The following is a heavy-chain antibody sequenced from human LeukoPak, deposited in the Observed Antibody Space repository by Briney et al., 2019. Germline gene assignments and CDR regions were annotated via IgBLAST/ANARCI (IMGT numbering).Heavy chain of an antibody. Sequence: GGSLILSCAASGFTFSSYAMSWVRQAPTKGLEWVSAISYSGGTTYYADSVRGRFTISRDNSKNTLYLQMNSLRAEDTAVYHCAKGLGYSGYDPPLDYWGQGTLVTVSS. CDR2: ISYSGGTT. J-gene: IGHJ4*02. V-gene: IGHV3-23*01. D-gene: IGHD5-12*01. CDR3: AKGLGYSGYDPPLDY. CDR1: GFTFSSYA.